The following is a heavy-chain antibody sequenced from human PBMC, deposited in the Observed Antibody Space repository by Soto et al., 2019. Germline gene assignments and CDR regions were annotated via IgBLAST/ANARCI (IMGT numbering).Heavy chain of an antibody. CDR2: ISYDGRNE. CDR1: GFTFSNAW. D-gene: IGHD3-22*01. J-gene: IGHJ4*02. CDR3: AKDTYYHDTSGYYIFEY. Sequence: GGSLRLSCAASGFTFSNAWMNWVRQAPGKGLEWVAVISYDGRNEQYADSVKGRFTIARDNSKNTLYLQMDSLRAEDTAVYYCAKDTYYHDTSGYYIFEYWGQGTLVTVSS. V-gene: IGHV3-30*18.